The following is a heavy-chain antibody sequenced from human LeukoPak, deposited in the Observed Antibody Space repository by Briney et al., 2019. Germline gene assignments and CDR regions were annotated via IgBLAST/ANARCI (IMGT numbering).Heavy chain of an antibody. CDR2: IWYDASKE. CDR1: GFIFSNYG. V-gene: IGHV3-33*01. Sequence: PGRSLRLSCEASGFIFSNYGMHWIRQAPGKGLEWVAVIWYDASKEYYQNPVEGRFTISRDDSKNTLYLQMNSLRPEDTAMYYCARDFDFTTEDTFASPDYWGQGTLVTVSS. D-gene: IGHD3-9*01. J-gene: IGHJ4*02. CDR3: ARDFDFTTEDTFASPDY.